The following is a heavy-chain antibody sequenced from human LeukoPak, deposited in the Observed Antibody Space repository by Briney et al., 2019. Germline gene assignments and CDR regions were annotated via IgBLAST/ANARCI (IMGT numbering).Heavy chain of an antibody. CDR3: ARANVVGETDY. CDR1: GGSINNYY. Sequence: ASETLSLTCTVSGGSINNYYWSWIRQPPGKGLEWIGYIYYSGSTNYNPSLKSRVTISVDTSKNQFSLKLSSVTAADTAVYYCARANVVGETDYWGQGTLVTVSS. J-gene: IGHJ4*02. D-gene: IGHD1-26*01. CDR2: IYYSGST. V-gene: IGHV4-59*01.